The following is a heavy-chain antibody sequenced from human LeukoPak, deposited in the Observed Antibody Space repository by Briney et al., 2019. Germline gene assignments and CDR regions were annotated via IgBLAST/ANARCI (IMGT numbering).Heavy chain of an antibody. CDR2: IYYSGST. D-gene: IGHD1-14*01. Sequence: SETLSLTCTVSGGSISSYYWGWLRQPPGKGLEWIGSIYYSGSTYYNPSLKSRVTISVDTSKNQFSLKLSSVTAADTAVYYCARLEWDFPPEWGEKGGYYYYMDVWGKGTTVTVSS. CDR3: ARLEWDFPPEWGEKGGYYYYMDV. CDR1: GGSISSYY. V-gene: IGHV4-39*01. J-gene: IGHJ6*03.